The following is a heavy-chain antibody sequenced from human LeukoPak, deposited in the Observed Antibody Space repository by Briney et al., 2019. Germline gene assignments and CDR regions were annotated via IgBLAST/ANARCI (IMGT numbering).Heavy chain of an antibody. J-gene: IGHJ4*02. CDR3: ARGTEMATTYFDY. Sequence: SVKVSCKASGGTFSSYAISWVRQAPGQGLEWMGGIIPIFGTANYAQKFQGRVTITTDESTSTAYMELSSLRSEDTAVYYCARGTEMATTYFDYWGQGTLVTFSS. CDR1: GGTFSSYA. CDR2: IIPIFGTA. V-gene: IGHV1-69*05. D-gene: IGHD5-24*01.